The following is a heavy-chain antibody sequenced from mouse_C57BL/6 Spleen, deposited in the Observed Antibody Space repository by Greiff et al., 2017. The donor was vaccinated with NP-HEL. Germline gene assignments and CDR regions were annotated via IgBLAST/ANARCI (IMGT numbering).Heavy chain of an antibody. CDR1: GFTFSSYT. V-gene: IGHV5-9*01. CDR2: ISSGGGNT. J-gene: IGHJ3*01. CDR3: ARQGDGYYYWFAY. D-gene: IGHD2-3*01. Sequence: DVHLVESGGGLVKPGGSLKLSCAASGFTFSSYTMSWVRQTPEKRLEWVATISSGGGNTYYPDSVKGRFTISRDNAKNTLYLQMSSLRSEDTALYYCARQGDGYYYWFAYWGQGTLVTVSA.